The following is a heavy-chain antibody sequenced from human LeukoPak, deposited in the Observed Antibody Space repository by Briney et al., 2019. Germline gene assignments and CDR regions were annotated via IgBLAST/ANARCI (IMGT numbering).Heavy chain of an antibody. CDR1: GVSISSGDYY. Sequence: SETLSLTCIVSGVSISSGDYYWGWIRQPPGKGLEWIGSIYYSGRTYYNTPLKSRVTISEDTSMNQFSLKLSFVTAADSAVYYCVRHRTAINRYGPYDAFDIWGRGTMVTVSS. D-gene: IGHD5-18*01. J-gene: IGHJ3*02. CDR3: VRHRTAINRYGPYDAFDI. CDR2: IYYSGRT. V-gene: IGHV4-39*01.